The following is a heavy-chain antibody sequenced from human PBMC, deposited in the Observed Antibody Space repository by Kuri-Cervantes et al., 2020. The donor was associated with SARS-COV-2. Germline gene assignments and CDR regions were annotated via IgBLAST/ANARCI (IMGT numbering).Heavy chain of an antibody. CDR3: ASPGYSYGPYRDY. Sequence: GGSLRLSCAASGFTFSDYYMSWIRQAPGKGLEWVSYISSSGSTIYYADSVKGRFTISRDNSKNTLYLQMNSLRAEDTAVYYCASPGYSYGPYRDYWGQGTLVTVSS. J-gene: IGHJ4*02. CDR2: ISSSGSTI. D-gene: IGHD5-18*01. CDR1: GFTFSDYY. V-gene: IGHV3-11*04.